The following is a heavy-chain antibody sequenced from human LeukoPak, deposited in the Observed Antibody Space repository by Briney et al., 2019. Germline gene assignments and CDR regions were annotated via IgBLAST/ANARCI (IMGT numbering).Heavy chain of an antibody. V-gene: IGHV4-39*07. J-gene: IGHJ4*02. CDR2: IYHSGST. Sequence: SETLSLTCTVSGGSISSSGYYWGWIRQPPGKGLEWIGSIYHSGSTSYNPSLKSRVTISVDTSNNQFSLKLRSVTAADTAVYYCARDGGSSPDYWGQGTLVTVSS. CDR1: GGSISSSGYY. CDR3: ARDGGSSPDY. D-gene: IGHD2-15*01.